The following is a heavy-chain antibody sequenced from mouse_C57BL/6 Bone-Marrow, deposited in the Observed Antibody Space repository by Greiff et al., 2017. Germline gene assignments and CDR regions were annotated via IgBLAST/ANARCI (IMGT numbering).Heavy chain of an antibody. CDR1: GYTFTSYG. Sequence: VKLQESGAELARPGASVKLSCKASGYTFTSYGISWVKQRTGQGLEWIGEIYPRSGNTYYNEKFKGKATLTADKSSRTAYMELRSLTSEDSAVYFCARAEIYYYAYWGQGTTLTVSS. D-gene: IGHD1-1*01. CDR2: IYPRSGNT. J-gene: IGHJ2*01. V-gene: IGHV1-81*01. CDR3: ARAEIYYYAY.